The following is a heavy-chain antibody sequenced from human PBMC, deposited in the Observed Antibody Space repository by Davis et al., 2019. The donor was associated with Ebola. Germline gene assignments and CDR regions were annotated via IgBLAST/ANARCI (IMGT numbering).Heavy chain of an antibody. CDR1: GFTVSSNY. CDR3: ARSFGHGGEMAV. D-gene: IGHD4-23*01. CDR2: IYSGGST. J-gene: IGHJ6*04. V-gene: IGHV3-53*04. Sequence: GESLKISCAASGFTVSSNYMSSVRQAPGKGLEWVSLIYSGGSTYYADSVKGRFTISRHNSKNTLYLQMNSLRAEDTAVYYCARSFGHGGEMAVWGTGATVTVAA.